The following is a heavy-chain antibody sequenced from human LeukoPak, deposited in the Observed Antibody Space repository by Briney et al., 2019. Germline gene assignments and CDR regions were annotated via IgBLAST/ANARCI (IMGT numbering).Heavy chain of an antibody. CDR3: ARSGSGYLDY. V-gene: IGHV3-48*01. J-gene: IGHJ4*02. Sequence: GGSLRLSCAASGFTFSSYNMNWVRQAPGKGLEWVSYISSTSSAIYYTDSVKGRFTISRDNAKNSLFLQVNSLRAEDTAVYYCARSGSGYLDYWDQGTLVTVSS. D-gene: IGHD6-19*01. CDR1: GFTFSSYN. CDR2: ISSTSSAI.